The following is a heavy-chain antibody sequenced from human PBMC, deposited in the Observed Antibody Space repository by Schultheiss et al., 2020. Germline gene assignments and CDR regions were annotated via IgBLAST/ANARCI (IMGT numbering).Heavy chain of an antibody. CDR3: ATLGLYYYGMDV. J-gene: IGHJ6*02. D-gene: IGHD7-27*01. V-gene: IGHV4-4*07. Sequence: SETLSLTCTVSGGSISSYYWNWIRQPAGKGLEWIGRIFIDGSTNYSPSLRSRVTISVDTSKNQFSLKLNSVTAADTAVYYCATLGLYYYGMDVWGQGNMVTVSS. CDR1: GGSISSYY. CDR2: IFIDGST.